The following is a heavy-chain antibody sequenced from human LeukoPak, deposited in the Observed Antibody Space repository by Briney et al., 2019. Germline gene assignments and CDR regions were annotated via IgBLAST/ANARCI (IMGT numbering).Heavy chain of an antibody. CDR1: GFTFHGHG. D-gene: IGHD1-26*01. V-gene: IGHV3-20*04. CDR2: ITWNGGSI. J-gene: IGHJ3*02. CDR3: VKDMSYIAFDI. Sequence: GGSLRLSCVGSGFTFHGHGMNWVRQAPGKGLGWVSGITWNGGSISYIDSVKGRFTISRDNTKNTLYLQMTSLKVEDTALYYCVKDMSYIAFDIWGLGTMVTVSS.